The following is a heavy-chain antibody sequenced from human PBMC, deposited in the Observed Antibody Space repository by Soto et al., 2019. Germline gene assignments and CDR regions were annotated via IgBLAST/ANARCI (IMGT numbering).Heavy chain of an antibody. CDR2: IGGSSGTV. D-gene: IGHD3-22*01. Sequence: GGSLRLSCAVSGFTFSDYPMNWVRQTPGKGLEWISYIGGSSGTVYYADSVKGRFTVSRDNAKGSLWLQLNSLRAEDTAVYYCARSNGNGNYYGSSDYYPLPPFDYWGQGTLVTVSS. CDR1: GFTFSDYP. J-gene: IGHJ4*02. CDR3: ARSNGNGNYYGSSDYYPLPPFDY. V-gene: IGHV3-48*04.